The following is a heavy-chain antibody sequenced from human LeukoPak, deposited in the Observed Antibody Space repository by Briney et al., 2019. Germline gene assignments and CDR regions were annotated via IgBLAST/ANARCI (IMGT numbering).Heavy chain of an antibody. CDR3: TTDQTSLEWGPKHDAFDI. J-gene: IGHJ3*02. CDR2: IKSKTDGGTT. D-gene: IGHD1-26*01. V-gene: IGHV3-15*01. CDR1: GFTFSNYG. Sequence: GGSLRLSCAASGFTFSNYGLHWVRQAPGKGLEWVGRIKSKTDGGTTDYAAPVKGRFTISRDDSKNTLYLQMNSLKTEDTAVYYCTTDQTSLEWGPKHDAFDIWGQGTMVTVSS.